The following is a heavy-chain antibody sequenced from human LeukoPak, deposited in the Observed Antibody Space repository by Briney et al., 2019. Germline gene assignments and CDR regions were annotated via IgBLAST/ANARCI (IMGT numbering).Heavy chain of an antibody. CDR2: NNPNSGGT. J-gene: IGHJ4*02. Sequence: ASVKVSCKATGYTFTGYCMHWVRRAPGKGIEWMGWNNPNSGGTNYAQKFQGRVTMTRDTSISTAYMELSRLRSDDTAVYYCAREIVVVPAASEGSDYWGQGTLVTVSS. V-gene: IGHV1-2*02. CDR3: AREIVVVPAASEGSDY. CDR1: GYTFTGYC. D-gene: IGHD2-2*01.